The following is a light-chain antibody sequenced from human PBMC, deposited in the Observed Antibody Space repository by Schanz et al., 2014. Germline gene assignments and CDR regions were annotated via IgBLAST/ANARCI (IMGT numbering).Light chain of an antibody. J-gene: IGKJ2*02. Sequence: EIVLTQSPVTVSLSPGERATLSCRASQSVSNYLAWYQQKPGQAPKLLIYDASNRATGIPARFSGSGSGTDFTLTISSLEPEDFAVYYCHHRSHWRGTFGQGTKLEIK. CDR3: HHRSHWRGT. CDR1: QSVSNY. CDR2: DAS. V-gene: IGKV3-11*01.